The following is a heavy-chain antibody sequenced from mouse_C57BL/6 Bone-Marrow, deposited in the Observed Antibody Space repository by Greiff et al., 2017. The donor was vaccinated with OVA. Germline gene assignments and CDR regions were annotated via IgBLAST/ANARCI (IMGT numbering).Heavy chain of an antibody. J-gene: IGHJ4*01. D-gene: IGHD2-3*01. CDR1: GYTFTDYY. V-gene: IGHV1-75*01. CDR3: ANDGYYLFYAMDY. Sequence: QVQLQQSGPELVKPGASVKISCKASGYTFTDYYINWVKQRPGQGLEWIGWIFPGSGSTYYNEKFKGKGTLTVDKSSSTAYMLLSSLTSEDSAVYFCANDGYYLFYAMDYWGQGTSVTVSS. CDR2: IFPGSGST.